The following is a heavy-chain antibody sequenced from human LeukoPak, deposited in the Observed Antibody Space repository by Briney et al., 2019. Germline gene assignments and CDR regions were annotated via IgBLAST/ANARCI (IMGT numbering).Heavy chain of an antibody. D-gene: IGHD3-10*01. CDR2: INPNSGGT. Sequence: GASVKVSCKASGYTFTGYYMHWVRQAPGQGLEWMGWINPNSGGTNYAQKFQGRVTITADESTSTAYMELSSLRSEDTAVYYCASSRRAPGGFDYWGQGTLVTVSS. CDR3: ASSRRAPGGFDY. CDR1: GYTFTGYY. J-gene: IGHJ4*02. V-gene: IGHV1-2*02.